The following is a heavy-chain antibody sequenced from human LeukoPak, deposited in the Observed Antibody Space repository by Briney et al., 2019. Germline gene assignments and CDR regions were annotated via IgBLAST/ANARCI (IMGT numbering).Heavy chain of an antibody. CDR1: EFTFSRYW. Sequence: GGSLRLSCAASEFTFSRYWMSWVRQAPGKGLEWVANIKQDGSEKYYVDSVKGRFTISRDNAKNSLYLQMNSLRAEDTAVYYCAKGQIVGATRILGPFDYWGQGTLVTVSS. V-gene: IGHV3-7*03. CDR2: IKQDGSEK. CDR3: AKGQIVGATRILGPFDY. D-gene: IGHD1-26*01. J-gene: IGHJ4*02.